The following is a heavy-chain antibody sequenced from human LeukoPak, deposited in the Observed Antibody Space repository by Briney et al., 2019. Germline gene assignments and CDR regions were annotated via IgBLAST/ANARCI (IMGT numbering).Heavy chain of an antibody. J-gene: IGHJ6*03. CDR1: GGTFSSYA. V-gene: IGHV1-69*05. CDR2: IIPIFGTA. Sequence: SVKVSCKASGGTFSSYAISWVRQAPGQGLEWMGGIIPIFGTANYAQKFQGRVTMTRDTSISTAYTELSRLRSDDTAVYYCARERYYASGSYRGYYMDVWGKGTTVTVSS. CDR3: ARERYYASGSYRGYYMDV. D-gene: IGHD3-10*01.